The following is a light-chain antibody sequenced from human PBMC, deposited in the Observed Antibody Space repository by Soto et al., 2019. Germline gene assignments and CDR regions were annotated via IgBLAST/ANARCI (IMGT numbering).Light chain of an antibody. V-gene: IGKV3-20*01. CDR3: QQYGTLPPRYT. CDR1: QRMSSNY. J-gene: IGKJ2*01. Sequence: LVLTQSPGTLSLSPGEGATLSCRASQRMSSNYLAWYQQKPGQAPRLLIYGTSNRATGIPDRFSGSGSVTDFTLTVSRLEPEDCAVYYCQQYGTLPPRYTFGQGTKLEIK. CDR2: GTS.